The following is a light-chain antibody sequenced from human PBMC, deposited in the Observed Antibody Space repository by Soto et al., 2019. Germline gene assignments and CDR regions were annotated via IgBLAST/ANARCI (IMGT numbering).Light chain of an antibody. V-gene: IGKV3-11*01. CDR1: QSVSSY. CDR2: DAS. J-gene: IGKJ5*01. CDR3: QQRSNWPPIT. Sequence: EIVLTQSPATLSLSPGERATLSCRASQSVSSYLAWYQQKPSQAPRLLIYDASNRATGIPARFSGSGSGTDFTLTISSPEPEDFAVYYCQQRSNWPPITFGQGTRLEIK.